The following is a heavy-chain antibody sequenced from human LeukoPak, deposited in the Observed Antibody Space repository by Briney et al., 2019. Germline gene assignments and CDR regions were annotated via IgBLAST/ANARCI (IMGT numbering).Heavy chain of an antibody. CDR1: GFTFSSYE. CDR3: AKRRGLELLYYYYMDV. J-gene: IGHJ6*03. Sequence: GGSLRLSCAASGFTFSSYEMNWVRQAPGKGLEWVSYISSSGSTIYYADSVKGRFTISRDNAKNTLYLQMNTLRAEDTAVYYCAKRRGLELLYYYYMDVWGKGTTVTVSS. CDR2: ISSSGSTI. V-gene: IGHV3-48*03. D-gene: IGHD1-7*01.